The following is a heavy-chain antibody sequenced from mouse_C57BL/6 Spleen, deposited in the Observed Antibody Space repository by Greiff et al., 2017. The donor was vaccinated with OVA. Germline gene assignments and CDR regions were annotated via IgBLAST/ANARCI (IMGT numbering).Heavy chain of an antibody. J-gene: IGHJ2*01. CDR1: GYSITSGYY. D-gene: IGHD2-2*01. CDR2: ISYDGSN. Sequence: EVKLVESGPGLVKPSQSLSLTCSVTGYSITSGYYWNWIRQFPGNKLEWMGYISYDGSNNYNPSLKNRISITRDTSKNQFFLKLNSVTTEDTATYYCARVDGYDGYFDYWGQGTTLTVSS. CDR3: ARVDGYDGYFDY. V-gene: IGHV3-6*01.